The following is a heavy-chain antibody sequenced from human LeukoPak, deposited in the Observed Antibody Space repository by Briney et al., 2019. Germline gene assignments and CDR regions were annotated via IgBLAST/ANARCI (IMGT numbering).Heavy chain of an antibody. Sequence: GGSLRLSCAASGFTFSSYAMHWVRRAPGKGLEWVAVISYDGSNKYYADSVKGRFTISRDISKNTLYLQMNSLRAEDTAVYYCAREYGSGWYVLAYWGQGTLVTVSS. V-gene: IGHV3-30*04. CDR1: GFTFSSYA. CDR2: ISYDGSNK. D-gene: IGHD6-19*01. CDR3: AREYGSGWYVLAY. J-gene: IGHJ4*02.